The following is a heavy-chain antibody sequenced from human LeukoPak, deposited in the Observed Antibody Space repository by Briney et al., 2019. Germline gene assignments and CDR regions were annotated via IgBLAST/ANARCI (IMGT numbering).Heavy chain of an antibody. J-gene: IGHJ6*03. V-gene: IGHV3-23*01. D-gene: IGHD1-14*01. CDR1: GFTFSSYA. Sequence: GGSLRLSCAASGFTFSSYAMSWVRQAPRKGREWVSAISGSGVSTYYADSVKRRFSIYRDNYKNTLYLQMNSLRAEDTAVYYCAKTDHSYYYYMDVWGKGTTVTVSS. CDR2: ISGSGVST. CDR3: AKTDHSYYYYMDV.